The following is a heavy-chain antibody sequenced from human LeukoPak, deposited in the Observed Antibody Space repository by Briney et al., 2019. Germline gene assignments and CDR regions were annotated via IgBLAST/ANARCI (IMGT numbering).Heavy chain of an antibody. Sequence: SETLSLTCTVSGGSISSYYWSWIRQPPGKGLEWIGYIYYSGSTNYNPSLKSRVTISADTSKNQFSLKLSSVTAADTAVYYCARVPFYGDYAFDYWGQGTLATVSS. V-gene: IGHV4-59*08. CDR3: ARVPFYGDYAFDY. CDR2: IYYSGST. CDR1: GGSISSYY. D-gene: IGHD4-17*01. J-gene: IGHJ4*02.